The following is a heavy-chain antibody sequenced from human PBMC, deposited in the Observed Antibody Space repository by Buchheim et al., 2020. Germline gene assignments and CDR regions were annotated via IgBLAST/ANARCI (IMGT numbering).Heavy chain of an antibody. CDR3: ARGYCSTTSCYTREESMDV. Sequence: EVQLVESGGGLVKPGGSLRLSCAASGFTFSSYTMNWARQAPGEGLEWVASISSTSAKIYYADSVKGRFTISSDNAKNSLDLQMNSLRVEDTAVYYCARGYCSTTSCYTREESMDVWGKGTT. CDR2: ISSTSAKI. CDR1: GFTFSSYT. J-gene: IGHJ6*03. V-gene: IGHV3-21*01. D-gene: IGHD2-2*02.